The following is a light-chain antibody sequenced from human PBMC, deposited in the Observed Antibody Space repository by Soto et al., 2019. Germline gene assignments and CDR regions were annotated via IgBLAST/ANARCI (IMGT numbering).Light chain of an antibody. Sequence: EIVMTQSPATLSVSPGERATLSCRASQSVSSNLAWYQQKPGQAPRLLIHDASTRATGTPARFSGSGSGTEFTLTISSLQSEDSAVYYCRQYNNWRTFGQGTKVEIK. J-gene: IGKJ1*01. CDR2: DAS. CDR3: RQYNNWRT. CDR1: QSVSSN. V-gene: IGKV3-15*01.